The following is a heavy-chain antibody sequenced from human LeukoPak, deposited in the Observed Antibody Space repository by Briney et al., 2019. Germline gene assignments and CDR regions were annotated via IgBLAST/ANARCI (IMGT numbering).Heavy chain of an antibody. CDR3: ARRGDILTDYAFDY. Sequence: SETLSLTCTVSGGSISSSSYYWGWIRQPPGKGLEWIGSINYGGSTYYNPSPKSRVTISVDTSKNQFSLKLSSVIAADTAVYYCARRGDILTDYAFDYWGQGTLVTVSS. CDR1: GGSISSSSYY. CDR2: INYGGST. J-gene: IGHJ4*02. D-gene: IGHD3-9*01. V-gene: IGHV4-39*01.